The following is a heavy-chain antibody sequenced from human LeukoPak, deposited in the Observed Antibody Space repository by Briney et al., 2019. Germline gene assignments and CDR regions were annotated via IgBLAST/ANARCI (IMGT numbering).Heavy chain of an antibody. V-gene: IGHV4-59*01. D-gene: IGHD1-26*01. CDR3: ARGRSNYYGMDV. CDR1: GGSITSYY. J-gene: IGHJ6*02. Sequence: SETLSLTCAVSGGSITSYYWNWIRRPPGKGLEWIGYIYYNGNTNYSPSLKSRVTMSVDTSKNLFSLKVSSVTAADTAVYYCARGRSNYYGMDVWGQGTTVTVSS. CDR2: IYYNGNT.